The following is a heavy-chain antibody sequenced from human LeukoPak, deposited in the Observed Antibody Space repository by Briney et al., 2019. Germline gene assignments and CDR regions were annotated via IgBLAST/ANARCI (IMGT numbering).Heavy chain of an antibody. CDR3: ARRVLMSSTGVPDTWLDP. J-gene: IGHJ5*02. CDR2: IDYRGST. Sequence: SETLSLTCTVSGDSISNYYWNWIRQPPGKGLEWIGYIDYRGSTNYNPSLKSRVTISVDMSKNQFSLNLGSVTAADTAIYYCARRVLMSSTGVPDTWLDPWGQGTLVTVSS. D-gene: IGHD2-8*01. V-gene: IGHV4-59*08. CDR1: GDSISNYY.